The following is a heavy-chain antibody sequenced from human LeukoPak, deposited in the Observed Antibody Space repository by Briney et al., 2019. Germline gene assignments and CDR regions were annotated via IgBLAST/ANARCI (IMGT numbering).Heavy chain of an antibody. J-gene: IGHJ4*02. CDR1: GYTFPSYF. Sequence: ASVKVSCKASGYTFPSYFMHWVRQAPGQGLEWMGIINPTGGSTTYAQKFQGRVTMTRDTSTSTVYMELSSLRSEDTAVYYCARDGYNRGSTDYWGQGTLVTVST. V-gene: IGHV1-46*01. CDR2: INPTGGST. CDR3: ARDGYNRGSTDY. D-gene: IGHD5-24*01.